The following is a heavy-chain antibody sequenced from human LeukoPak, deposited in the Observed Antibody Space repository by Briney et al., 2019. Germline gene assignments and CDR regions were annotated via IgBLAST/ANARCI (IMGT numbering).Heavy chain of an antibody. D-gene: IGHD2-21*02. V-gene: IGHV3-73*01. CDR3: TRRSSRGRCGGDCYSDY. J-gene: IGHJ4*02. Sequence: GGSLTLSCAASGFTFSGSAMHWVRQASGKGLEGVGRIRSKANSYATAYAASVKGRFTISRDDSKNTAYLQMNSLKTEDTAVYYCTRRSSRGRCGGDCYSDYWGQGTLVTVSS. CDR1: GFTFSGSA. CDR2: IRSKANSYAT.